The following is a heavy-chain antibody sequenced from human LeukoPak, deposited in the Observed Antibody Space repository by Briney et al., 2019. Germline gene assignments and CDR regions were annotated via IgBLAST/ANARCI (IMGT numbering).Heavy chain of an antibody. CDR1: GGSISSGSHY. CDR2: IYTSGST. CDR3: ARRSANLHYYYYMDV. V-gene: IGHV4-61*02. J-gene: IGHJ6*03. D-gene: IGHD4/OR15-4a*01. Sequence: PSETLSLTCTVSGGSISSGSHYWSWIRQPAGKGLEWIGRIYTSGSTNYNPSLKSRVTISVDTSKNQFSLKLSSVTAADTAAYYCARRSANLHYYYYMDVWGKGTTVTVSS.